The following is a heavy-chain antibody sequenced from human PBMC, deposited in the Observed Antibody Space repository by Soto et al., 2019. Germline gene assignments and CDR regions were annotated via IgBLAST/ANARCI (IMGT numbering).Heavy chain of an antibody. D-gene: IGHD4-17*01. CDR3: AREIYGDYLDY. CDR1: GGSISSGGWY. V-gene: IGHV4-31*03. CDR2: IYYSGST. J-gene: IGHJ4*02. Sequence: QVQLQESGPGLVKPLQTLSLTCTVSGGSISSGGWYWSWIRQHPGKGLEWIGNIYYSGSTNYNPSRKSRVTLSVDTSQHRFSLKVSSVTAEDTAMYYCAREIYGDYLDYWGQGTLVTVSS.